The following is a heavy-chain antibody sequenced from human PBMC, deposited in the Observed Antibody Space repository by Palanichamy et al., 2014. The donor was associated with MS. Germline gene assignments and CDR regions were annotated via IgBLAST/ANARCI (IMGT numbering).Heavy chain of an antibody. D-gene: IGHD3-16*02. J-gene: IGHJ4*02. V-gene: IGHV4-4*07. CDR3: AREMGSYRYFDY. CDR1: GGSISNYY. Sequence: QVQLQESGPGLVKPSETLSLICTVSGGSISNYYWSWIRQPAGKGLEWIGRISSSGTTNYNSSLKTRITMSVDTSENQFSLKLSSVTAADTAVYYCAREMGSYRYFDYWGQGTLVTVSS. CDR2: ISSSGTT.